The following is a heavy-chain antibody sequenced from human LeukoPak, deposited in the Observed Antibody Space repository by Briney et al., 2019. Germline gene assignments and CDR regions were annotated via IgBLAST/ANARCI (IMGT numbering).Heavy chain of an antibody. CDR1: GYSISSGYY. Sequence: PSETLSLTCTVSGYSISSGYYWGWIRQPPGKGLEWIGSGSTYYNPSLKSRVTISVDTSKNQFSLKLSSVTAADTAVYYCARDMNYYGSGRANYYGMDVWGQGTTVTVSS. V-gene: IGHV4-38-2*02. J-gene: IGHJ6*02. CDR2: SGST. D-gene: IGHD3-10*01. CDR3: ARDMNYYGSGRANYYGMDV.